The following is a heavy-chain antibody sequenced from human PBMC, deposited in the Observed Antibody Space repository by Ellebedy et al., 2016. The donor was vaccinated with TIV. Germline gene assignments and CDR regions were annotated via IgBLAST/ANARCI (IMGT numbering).Heavy chain of an antibody. CDR1: GFTFSSYS. Sequence: GESLKISXAASGFTFSSYSMNWVRQAPGKGLEWVSSISSSSSYIYYADSVKGRFTISRDNAKNSLYLQMNSLRAEDTAVYYCASWGIERQNWFNPWGQGTLVTVSS. CDR2: ISSSSSYI. CDR3: ASWGIERQNWFNP. V-gene: IGHV3-21*01. J-gene: IGHJ5*02. D-gene: IGHD6-13*01.